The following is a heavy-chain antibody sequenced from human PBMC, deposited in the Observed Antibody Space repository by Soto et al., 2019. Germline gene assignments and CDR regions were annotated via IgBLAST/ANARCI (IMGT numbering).Heavy chain of an antibody. J-gene: IGHJ4*02. CDR3: ILGRCTTTRCFTDY. CDR2: LSSDGSTT. CDR1: GFTFSSYW. Sequence: EVQLVESGGDLVQPGGSLRLSCAASGFTFSSYWMHWVRQAPGKGLVWVSRLSSDGSTTNYVDSVKGRFTISRDNAKKMLSLQMHSLRAEDSAVYYCILGRCTTTRCFTDYWGQGTLVTVSP. V-gene: IGHV3-74*01. D-gene: IGHD2-2*02.